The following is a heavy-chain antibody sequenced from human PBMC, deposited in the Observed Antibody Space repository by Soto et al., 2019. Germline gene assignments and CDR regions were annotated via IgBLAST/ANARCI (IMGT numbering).Heavy chain of an antibody. V-gene: IGHV1-24*01. J-gene: IGHJ5*02. CDR2: FDPEDGET. Sequence: ASVKVSCKASGYTFTSEYIHWVRQAPGKGLEWMGGFDPEDGETIYAQKFQGRVTMTEDTSTDTAYMELSSLRSEDTAVYYCATPVGYSSGWPERSWFDPWGQGTLVTVSS. D-gene: IGHD6-19*01. CDR1: GYTFTSEY. CDR3: ATPVGYSSGWPERSWFDP.